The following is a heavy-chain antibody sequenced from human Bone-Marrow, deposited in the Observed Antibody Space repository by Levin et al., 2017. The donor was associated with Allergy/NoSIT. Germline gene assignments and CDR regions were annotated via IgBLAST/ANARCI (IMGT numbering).Heavy chain of an antibody. Sequence: GGSLRLSCAASGFTFDDYAMHWVRQAPGKGLEWVSGISWNSGSIGYADSVKGRFTISRDNAKNSLYLQMNSLRAEDTALYYCAKDYGDYASDGMDVWGQGTTVTVSS. CDR1: GFTFDDYA. D-gene: IGHD4-17*01. CDR3: AKDYGDYASDGMDV. J-gene: IGHJ6*02. V-gene: IGHV3-9*01. CDR2: ISWNSGSI.